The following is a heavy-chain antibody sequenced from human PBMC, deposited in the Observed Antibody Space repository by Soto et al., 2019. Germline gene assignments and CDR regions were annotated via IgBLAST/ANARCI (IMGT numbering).Heavy chain of an antibody. V-gene: IGHV3-21*01. CDR3: ARDRGYDAHDYYYNAMDV. D-gene: IGHD5-12*01. CDR2: IRGFSPYT. CDR1: GFTFRTYT. J-gene: IGHJ6*02. Sequence: GESLKISCLSSGFTFRTYTMNWVRQAPGKGLEWVSGIRGFSPYTFYAESVKGRFTISRDNAKNSLYLQMNSLRAEDTAVYYCARDRGYDAHDYYYNAMDVWGQGTTVRLL.